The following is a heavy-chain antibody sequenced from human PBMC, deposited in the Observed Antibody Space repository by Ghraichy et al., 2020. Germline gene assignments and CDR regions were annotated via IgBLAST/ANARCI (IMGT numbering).Heavy chain of an antibody. J-gene: IGHJ6*03. D-gene: IGHD4-11*01. Sequence: SVKVSCKASGGTFSSYAISWVRQAPGQGLEWMGGIIPIFGTANYAQKFQGRVTITADKSTSTAYMELSSLRSEDTAVYYCARGHDSNSYYYYYYMDVWGKGTTVTVSS. CDR1: GGTFSSYA. V-gene: IGHV1-69*06. CDR3: ARGHDSNSYYYYYYMDV. CDR2: IIPIFGTA.